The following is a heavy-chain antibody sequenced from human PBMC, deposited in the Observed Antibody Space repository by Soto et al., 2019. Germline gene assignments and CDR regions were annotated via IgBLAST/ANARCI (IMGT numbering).Heavy chain of an antibody. J-gene: IGHJ6*02. CDR1: GGSISSSSYY. V-gene: IGHV4-39*01. D-gene: IGHD3-3*01. CDR2: IYYSGST. CDR3: AGITIFGVVTYGMDV. Sequence: SETLSLTCTVSGGSISSSSYYWGWIRQPPGKGLEWIGSIYYSGSTYYNPSLKSRVTISVDTSKNQFSLKLSSVTAADTAVYYCAGITIFGVVTYGMDVWGQGTTVTVS.